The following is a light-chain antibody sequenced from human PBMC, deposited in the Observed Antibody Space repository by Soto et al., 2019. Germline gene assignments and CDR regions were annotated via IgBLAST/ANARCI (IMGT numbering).Light chain of an antibody. CDR1: SSNIGNNA. CDR3: AAWDDSLNGPNYV. CDR2: YDD. J-gene: IGLJ1*01. Sequence: QSVLTQPPSVSEAPRQRVTISCSGSSSNIGNNAVNWYQQLPGKAPKLLIYYDDLLPSGVSDRFSGSKSGTSASLAISGLHSEDEADYYCAAWDDSLNGPNYVFGTGTKLTVL. V-gene: IGLV1-36*01.